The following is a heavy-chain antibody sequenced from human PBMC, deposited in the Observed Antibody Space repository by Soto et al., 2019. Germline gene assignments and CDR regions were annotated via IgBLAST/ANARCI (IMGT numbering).Heavy chain of an antibody. CDR1: GFIFNNYA. V-gene: IGHV3-23*01. J-gene: IGHJ4*02. CDR2: ITDTGDST. CDR3: AKDLWGSWSYDY. Sequence: EVQLLESGGGLVQPGGSLRLSCAASGFIFNNYAMSWVRQAPGKGLEWISAITDTGDSTLYADSVKGRFTISRDNSKDTLYLQMNSLRADDTALYYCAKDLWGSWSYDYWGQGTLVTVSS. D-gene: IGHD3-10*01.